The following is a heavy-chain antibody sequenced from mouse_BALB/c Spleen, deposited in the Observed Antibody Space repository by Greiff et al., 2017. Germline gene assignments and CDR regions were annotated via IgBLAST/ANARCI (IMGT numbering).Heavy chain of an antibody. CDR2: IRLKSDNYAT. D-gene: IGHD2-10*02. Sequence: EVMLVESGGGLVQPGGSMKLSCVASGFTFSSYWMSWVRQSPEKGLEWVAEIRLKSDNYATHYAESVKGKFTISRDDSKSRLYLQMNSLRAEDTGIYYCTKYCNYGWYFDVWGAGTTVTVSS. J-gene: IGHJ1*01. CDR3: TKYCNYGWYFDV. V-gene: IGHV6-6*02. CDR1: GFTFSSYW.